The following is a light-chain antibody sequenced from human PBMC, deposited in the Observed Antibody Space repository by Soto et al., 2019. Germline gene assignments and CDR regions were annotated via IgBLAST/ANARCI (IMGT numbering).Light chain of an antibody. CDR2: GAS. V-gene: IGKV3D-20*02. CDR3: QQRSNWPIT. J-gene: IGKJ5*01. CDR1: QSIRSNY. Sequence: EIVLTQSPGTLPLSPGERATLSCRASQSIRSNYVAWYQQKPGQGPRLLIYGASSRATGIPARFSGSGSGTDFTLTISSLEPEDFAVYYCQQRSNWPITFGQGTRLEIK.